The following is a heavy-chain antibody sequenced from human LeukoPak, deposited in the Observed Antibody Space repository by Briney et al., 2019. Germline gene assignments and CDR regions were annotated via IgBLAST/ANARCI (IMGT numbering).Heavy chain of an antibody. CDR3: ARSRCSSTSCWYYFDY. Sequence: SETLSLTCTVSGGSISSGDYYWSWIRQPPGKGLEWIVYIYYSGSTYYNPSLKSRVTISVDTSKNQFSLKLSSVTAADTAVYYCARSRCSSTSCWYYFDYWGQGTLVTVSS. D-gene: IGHD2-2*01. CDR2: IYYSGST. CDR1: GGSISSGDYY. V-gene: IGHV4-30-4*02. J-gene: IGHJ4*02.